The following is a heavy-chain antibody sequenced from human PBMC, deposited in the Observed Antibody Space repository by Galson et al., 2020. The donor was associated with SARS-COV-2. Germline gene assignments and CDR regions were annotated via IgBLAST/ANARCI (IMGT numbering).Heavy chain of an antibody. V-gene: IGHV3-33*01. D-gene: IGHD3-22*01. CDR1: GFTFSSYG. CDR2: IWYDGSNK. CDR3: ARAAGNYYDSSGYYPNAFDI. J-gene: IGHJ3*02. Sequence: GGSLRLSCAASGFTFSSYGMHWVRQAPGKGLEWVAVIWYDGSNKYYADSVKGRFTISRDNSKNSLYLQMNSLRAEDTAVYYCARAAGNYYDSSGYYPNAFDIWGQGTMVTVSS.